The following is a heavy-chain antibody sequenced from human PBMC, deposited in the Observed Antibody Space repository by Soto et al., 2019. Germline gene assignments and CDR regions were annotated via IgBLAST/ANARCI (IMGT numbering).Heavy chain of an antibody. Sequence: GGALRLSCAASGFTFCSYAMHWVRQAPGKGLEYVSAISSNGGSTYYANSVKGRFTISRDNSKNTLYLQMGSLRAEDMAVYYCARAAVVPAAMPGIWGQGTMVTVSS. J-gene: IGHJ3*02. CDR1: GFTFCSYA. CDR3: ARAAVVPAAMPGI. D-gene: IGHD2-2*01. V-gene: IGHV3-64*01. CDR2: ISSNGGST.